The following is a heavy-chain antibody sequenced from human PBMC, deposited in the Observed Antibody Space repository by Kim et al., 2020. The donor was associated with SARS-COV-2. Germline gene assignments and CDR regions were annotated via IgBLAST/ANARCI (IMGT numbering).Heavy chain of an antibody. CDR2: IIPIFGTA. CDR3: ARNWWGYSDYYYYYGMDV. J-gene: IGHJ6*02. Sequence: SVKVSCKASGGTFSSYAISWVRQAPGQGLEWMGGIIPIFGTANYAQKFQGRVTITADESTSTAYMELSSLRSEDTAVYYCARNWWGYSDYYYYYGMDVWGQGTTVTVSS. D-gene: IGHD2-15*01. V-gene: IGHV1-69*13. CDR1: GGTFSSYA.